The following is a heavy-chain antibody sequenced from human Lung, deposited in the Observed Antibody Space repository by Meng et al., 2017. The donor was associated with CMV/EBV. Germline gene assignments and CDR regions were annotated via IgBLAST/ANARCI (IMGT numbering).Heavy chain of an antibody. J-gene: IGHJ4*02. Sequence: LXCTVSGYSISSGYYWGWIRQPPGKGLEWIGTIYRGGTTYYNSPLKSRVTVSVDTSKNQFSLKMSSVTAADTAVYYCAILLWGTSVPNGTPWGQGTXVNGAS. CDR3: AILLWGTSVPNGTP. CDR2: IYRGGTT. CDR1: GYSISSGYY. V-gene: IGHV4-38-2*02. D-gene: IGHD4-17*01.